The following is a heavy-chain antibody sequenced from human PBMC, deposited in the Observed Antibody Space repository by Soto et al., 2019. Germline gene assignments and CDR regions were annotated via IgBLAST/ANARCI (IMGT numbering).Heavy chain of an antibody. D-gene: IGHD3-22*01. CDR2: ISSDGSNK. Sequence: GGSLRLSCAASGLTFSSYGMHWVRQAPGKGLEWVAVISSDGSNKYDADSVKGRFTISRDNSKNTVYLQMNSLRAEETAVYYCPTPGPQIGGYYYYFDYWGQGTLVTVSS. V-gene: IGHV3-30*03. CDR3: PTPGPQIGGYYYYFDY. CDR1: GLTFSSYG. J-gene: IGHJ4*02.